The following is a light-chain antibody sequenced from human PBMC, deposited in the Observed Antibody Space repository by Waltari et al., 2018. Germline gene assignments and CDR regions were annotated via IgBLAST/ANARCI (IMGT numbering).Light chain of an antibody. CDR3: QQYYSYPYT. CDR2: QAS. CDR1: QSISGW. Sequence: DIQMTQSPSTLSASVGDRVTIICRASQSISGWLAWYQQKPGKAPKLLIYQASTLQGGVPSRFSGSRSGTEFTLIISSLQPDDFATYYCQQYYSYPYTFGQGTKLEFK. J-gene: IGKJ2*01. V-gene: IGKV1-5*02.